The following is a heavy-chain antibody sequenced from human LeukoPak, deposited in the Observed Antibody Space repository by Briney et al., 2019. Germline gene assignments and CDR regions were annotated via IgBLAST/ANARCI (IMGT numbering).Heavy chain of an antibody. Sequence: GGSLRLSCAASGFTFSSYSMNWVRQAPGKGLGWVSSISSSSSCIYYADSVKGRFTISRDNSKNTLYLQMNSLRAEDTAIYYCAKNGDRGAYCTGGTCYPYFYYYMDVWGKGTTVTI. V-gene: IGHV3-21*04. J-gene: IGHJ6*03. CDR3: AKNGDRGAYCTGGTCYPYFYYYMDV. CDR2: ISSSSSCI. CDR1: GFTFSSYS. D-gene: IGHD2-15*01.